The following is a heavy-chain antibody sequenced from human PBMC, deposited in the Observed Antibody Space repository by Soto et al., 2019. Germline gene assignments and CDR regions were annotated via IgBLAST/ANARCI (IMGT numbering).Heavy chain of an antibody. CDR1: GYTFTSYD. J-gene: IGHJ6*04. V-gene: IGHV1-8*01. CDR3: ARWGFKDVSLDV. Sequence: ASVKVSCKASGYTFTSYDINWVRQATGQGLERMGWMHPNSGNTGYAQKFQGRVTMTRNTSISTAYMELSSLRSEDTAVYYCARWGFKDVSLDVWGKGTTVTVSS. D-gene: IGHD3-16*01. CDR2: MHPNSGNT.